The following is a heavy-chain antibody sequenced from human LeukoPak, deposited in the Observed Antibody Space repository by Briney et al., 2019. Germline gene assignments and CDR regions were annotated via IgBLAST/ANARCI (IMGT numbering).Heavy chain of an antibody. CDR2: IYYSGST. J-gene: IGHJ4*02. CDR3: ASYSGLATLFDY. V-gene: IGHV4-39*01. CDR1: GGPISSSSYY. D-gene: IGHD5-12*01. Sequence: SETLSLTCTVSGGPISSSSYYWGWIRQPPGKGLEWIGSIYYSGSTYYNPSLKSRVTISVDTSKNQFSLKLSSVTAADTAVYYCASYSGLATLFDYWGQGTLVTVSS.